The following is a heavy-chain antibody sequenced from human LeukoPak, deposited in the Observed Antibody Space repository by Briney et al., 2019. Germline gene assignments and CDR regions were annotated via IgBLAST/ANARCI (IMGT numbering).Heavy chain of an antibody. J-gene: IGHJ4*02. CDR2: INPNSGGT. D-gene: IGHD2-15*01. CDR1: GYTFTAYY. V-gene: IGHV1-2*02. Sequence: ASVKVSCKASGYTFTAYYIHWVRQAPGQGLEWMGWINPNSGGTNYAQNFQGRVTMTSDTSTYTTHMELSRLRSDDTAVYYGARSDVVVVTATTHFDYWGQGTLVTVSS. CDR3: ARSDVVVVTATTHFDY.